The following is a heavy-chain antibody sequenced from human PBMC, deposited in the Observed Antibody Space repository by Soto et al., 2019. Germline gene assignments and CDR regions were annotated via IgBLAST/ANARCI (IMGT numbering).Heavy chain of an antibody. V-gene: IGHV3-23*01. CDR3: AKDITGTTHGPNWFDP. D-gene: IGHD1-7*01. CDR1: GFTFSSYA. Sequence: PGGSLRLSCAASGFTFSSYAMSWVRQAPGKGLEWVSAISGSGGSTYYADSVKGRFTISRDNSKNTLYLQMNSLRAEDTAVYYCAKDITGTTHGPNWFDPWGQGTLVTVSS. CDR2: ISGSGGST. J-gene: IGHJ5*02.